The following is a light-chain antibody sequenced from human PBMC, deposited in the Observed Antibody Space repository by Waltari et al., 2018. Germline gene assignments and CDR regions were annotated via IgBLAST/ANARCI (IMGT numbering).Light chain of an antibody. J-gene: IGKJ3*01. CDR3: QQSYNAPRT. Sequence: IQMTQSPSSLSVSVGDRVTITCRASQSISTYLNWYQQKPAKAPNLMIYAASTLQSGVPSRCSGSGAETDVTLTISSLQPEDFATYYCQQSYNAPRTFGLGTKVDIK. CDR1: QSISTY. CDR2: AAS. V-gene: IGKV1-39*01.